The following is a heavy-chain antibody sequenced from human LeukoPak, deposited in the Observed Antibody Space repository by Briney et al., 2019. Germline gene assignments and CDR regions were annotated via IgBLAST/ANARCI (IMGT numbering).Heavy chain of an antibody. V-gene: IGHV3-7*01. Sequence: GGSLRLSCAASGFTFSGHWMSWVRQAPGKGLEWVANINQGGSDKYYVDSVKGRFTISRDNAKNSLFLQMISLRAEDTALYYCVRDPVDYWGQGILVTVSS. CDR3: VRDPVDY. CDR1: GFTFSGHW. CDR2: INQGGSDK. J-gene: IGHJ4*02.